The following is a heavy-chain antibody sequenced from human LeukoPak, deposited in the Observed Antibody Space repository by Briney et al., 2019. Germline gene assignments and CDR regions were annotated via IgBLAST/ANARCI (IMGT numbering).Heavy chain of an antibody. Sequence: GGSLRLSCAASGFSFGSSAMSWVRQAAGKGLEWVSEICGSVSGSGDCTHYADSVKGRFTISRDNAKNSLYLQMNSLRAEDTAVYYCARTFDWFPTFDYWGQGTLVTVSS. CDR3: ARTFDWFPTFDY. V-gene: IGHV3-23*01. CDR2: ICGSVSGSGDCT. D-gene: IGHD3-9*01. CDR1: GFSFGSSA. J-gene: IGHJ4*02.